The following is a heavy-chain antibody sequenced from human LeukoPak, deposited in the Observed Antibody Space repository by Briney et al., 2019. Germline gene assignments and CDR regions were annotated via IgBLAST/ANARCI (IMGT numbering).Heavy chain of an antibody. CDR2: IYTSGST. V-gene: IGHV4-61*02. CDR1: GGSITSGSYY. D-gene: IGHD2-2*02. Sequence: PSETLSLTCTVSGGSITSGSYYWSWLRQPAGKGLEWIGRIYTSGSTNYNPSLKSRVTISIDTSKNQFSLKLSSVTAADTAVYYCASWDCSSTSCYTGGYYYYMDVWGKGTTVTVSS. CDR3: ASWDCSSTSCYTGGYYYYMDV. J-gene: IGHJ6*03.